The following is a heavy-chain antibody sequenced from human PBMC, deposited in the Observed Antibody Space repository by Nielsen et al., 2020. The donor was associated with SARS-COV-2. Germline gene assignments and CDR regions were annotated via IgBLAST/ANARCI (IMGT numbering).Heavy chain of an antibody. J-gene: IGHJ2*01. V-gene: IGHV1-69*13. CDR1: GGTFSSYA. Sequence: SVKVSCKASGGTFSSYAISWVRQAPRQGLEWMGGIIPIFGTANYAQKFQGRVTITADESTSTAYMELSSLRSEDTAVYYCARDLIAVAGRRGWYFDPWGRGTLVTVSS. D-gene: IGHD6-19*01. CDR3: ARDLIAVAGRRGWYFDP. CDR2: IIPIFGTA.